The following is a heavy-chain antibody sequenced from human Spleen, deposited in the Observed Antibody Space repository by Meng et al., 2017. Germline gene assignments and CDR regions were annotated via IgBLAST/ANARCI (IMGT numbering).Heavy chain of an antibody. CDR2: IYHSGST. Sequence: QVQLQQWGAGLLKPSETLSLTCAVYGGSLSGYYWSWIRQPPGKGLEWIGEIYHSGSTNYNPSLKSRVSISVDKSKNQFSLKLSSVTAADTAVYYCARADKVRFDYWGQGTLVTVSS. V-gene: IGHV4-34*01. J-gene: IGHJ4*02. CDR3: ARADKVRFDY. CDR1: GGSLSGYY.